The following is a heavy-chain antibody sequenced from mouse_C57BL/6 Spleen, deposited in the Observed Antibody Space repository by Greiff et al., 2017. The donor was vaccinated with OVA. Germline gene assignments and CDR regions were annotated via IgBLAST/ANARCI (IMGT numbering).Heavy chain of an antibody. D-gene: IGHD4-1*01. CDR2: IHPNSGST. J-gene: IGHJ3*01. Sequence: QVQLKQPGAELVKPGASVKLSCKASGYTFTSYWMHWVKQRPGQGLEWIGMIHPNSGSTNYNEKFKSKATLTVDKSSSTAYMQLSSLTSEDSAVYYCARGDWGEPWFAYWGQGTLVTVSA. V-gene: IGHV1-64*01. CDR1: GYTFTSYW. CDR3: ARGDWGEPWFAY.